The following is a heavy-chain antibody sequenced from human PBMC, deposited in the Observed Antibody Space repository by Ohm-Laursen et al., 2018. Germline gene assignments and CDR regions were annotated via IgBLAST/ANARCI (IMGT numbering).Heavy chain of an antibody. CDR1: GFTFSSYG. D-gene: IGHD3-10*01. V-gene: IGHV3-48*01. CDR2: ISSSSSTI. Sequence: GQTLSLSCSASGFTFSSYGMNWVRQAPGKGLEWVSYISSSSSTIYYADSVKGRFTISRDNAKNSLYLQMNSLRAEDTAVYYCARGLRLVRGVNDYWGQGTLVTVSS. J-gene: IGHJ4*02. CDR3: ARGLRLVRGVNDY.